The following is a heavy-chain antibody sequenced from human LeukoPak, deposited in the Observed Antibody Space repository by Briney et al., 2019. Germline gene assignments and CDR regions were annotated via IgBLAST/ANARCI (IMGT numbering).Heavy chain of an antibody. CDR3: ARVRRTSLDAFDI. V-gene: IGHV3-21*01. J-gene: IGHJ3*02. Sequence: PGGSLRLSCAASGFTFRSYSMNWVRQAPGKGLEWVSSISSSSSYIYYADSVKGRFTISRDNAKNSLYLQMNSLRAEDTAVYYCARVRRTSLDAFDIWGQGTMVTVSS. CDR2: ISSSSSYI. CDR1: GFTFRSYS. D-gene: IGHD1-7*01.